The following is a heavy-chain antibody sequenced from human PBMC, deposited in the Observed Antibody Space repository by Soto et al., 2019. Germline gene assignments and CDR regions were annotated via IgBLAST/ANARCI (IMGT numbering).Heavy chain of an antibody. D-gene: IGHD6-13*01. Sequence: GSLRLSCAASGFTFSIYAMGWVRQAPGKGLEWVSGISGSGDITYYPDSVKGRFTISRDNSKNTLYLQMNSLRAEDTAVYYCAKDRIASSGPGFFDYWGQGTLVTVSS. CDR1: GFTFSIYA. J-gene: IGHJ4*02. CDR2: ISGSGDIT. V-gene: IGHV3-23*01. CDR3: AKDRIASSGPGFFDY.